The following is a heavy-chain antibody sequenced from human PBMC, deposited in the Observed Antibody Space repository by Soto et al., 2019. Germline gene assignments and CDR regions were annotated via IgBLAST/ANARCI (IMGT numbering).Heavy chain of an antibody. V-gene: IGHV3-9*01. CDR1: GFTFDDYA. CDR2: ISWNSGSI. J-gene: IGHJ6*02. Sequence: GGSLGLSCAASGFTFDDYAMHWVRQAPEKGLEWVSGISWNSGSIGYADSVKGRFAISRDNAKNSLYLQMNSLRAEDTALYYCAKDAITMVRGVISYYGMDVWGQGTTVTVSS. D-gene: IGHD3-10*01. CDR3: AKDAITMVRGVISYYGMDV.